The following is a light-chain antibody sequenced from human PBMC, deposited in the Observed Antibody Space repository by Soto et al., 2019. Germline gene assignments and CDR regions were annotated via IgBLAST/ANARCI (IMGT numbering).Light chain of an antibody. CDR1: ETVSTN. V-gene: IGKV3-15*01. CDR2: GSS. Sequence: EIVLTQSPATLSVSPGERATLSCTATETVSTNLAWLQRKAGQPTSLLVYGSSTRATGVPDRFSGSGSGTEFALIISSLQSEDVAVYYCQQYSNWPHAITFGQGTRLEIK. J-gene: IGKJ5*01. CDR3: QQYSNWPHAIT.